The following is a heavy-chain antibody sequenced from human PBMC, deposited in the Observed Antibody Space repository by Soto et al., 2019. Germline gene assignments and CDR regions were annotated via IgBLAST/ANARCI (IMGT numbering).Heavy chain of an antibody. D-gene: IGHD6-19*01. CDR3: ARAVTEYTPADY. CDR2: INPSGDST. CDR1: GYTYY. J-gene: IGHJ4*02. Sequence: ASVKVPCKASGYTYYIHWVRQAPGQGLEWMGIINPSGDSTTYAQKFQGRVTMTRDTSTSTVYMELSSLTSEDTAVYYCARAVTEYTPADYWGQGTQVTVSS. V-gene: IGHV1-46*01.